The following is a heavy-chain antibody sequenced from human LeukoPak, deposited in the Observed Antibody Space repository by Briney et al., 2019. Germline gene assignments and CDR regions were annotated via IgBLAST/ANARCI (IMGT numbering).Heavy chain of an antibody. D-gene: IGHD5-24*01. CDR2: INTHNGNT. Sequence: ASVKVSCKASGYNFDKFGIAWVRQAPGQGLEWMGWINTHNGNTKYAQQYQGRVTMTTDTSTSTVYMELRSLRSDDTAVYFCAKDQRDGYSPVSFDSWGQGILVIVSS. J-gene: IGHJ4*02. V-gene: IGHV1-18*01. CDR1: GYNFDKFG. CDR3: AKDQRDGYSPVSFDS.